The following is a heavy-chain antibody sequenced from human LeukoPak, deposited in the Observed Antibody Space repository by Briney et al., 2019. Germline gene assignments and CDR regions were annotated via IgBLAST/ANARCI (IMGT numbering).Heavy chain of an antibody. CDR1: GGSISSYY. CDR2: IYYSGST. J-gene: IGHJ4*02. Sequence: PSETLSLTCTVSGGSISSYYWSWIRQPPGKRLEWIGYIYYSGSTNYNPSLKSRVIISIDTSKNQSSLKLNSVTAADTAVYYCARDKGIRYLDYWGQGTLVTVSS. V-gene: IGHV4-59*01. D-gene: IGHD3-10*01. CDR3: ARDKGIRYLDY.